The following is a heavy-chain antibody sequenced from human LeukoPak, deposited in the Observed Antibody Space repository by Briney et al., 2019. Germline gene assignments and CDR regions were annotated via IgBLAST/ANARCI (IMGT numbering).Heavy chain of an antibody. J-gene: IGHJ4*02. Sequence: PGGSLRLSCAASGFTFDDYAMHWVRHAPGKGLEWVSGISWNSGSIGYADSVKGRFTISRDNAKNSLYLQMNSLRAEDTALYYCAKDYYYDSSGYPDYWGQGTLVTVSS. V-gene: IGHV3-9*01. CDR1: GFTFDDYA. D-gene: IGHD3-22*01. CDR2: ISWNSGSI. CDR3: AKDYYYDSSGYPDY.